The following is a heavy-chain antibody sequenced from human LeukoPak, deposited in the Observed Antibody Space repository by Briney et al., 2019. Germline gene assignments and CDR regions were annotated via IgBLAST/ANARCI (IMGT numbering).Heavy chain of an antibody. CDR3: ARDLGTTEGNWFDP. CDR1: GFTFSSYA. CDR2: ISYDGSTK. V-gene: IGHV3-30*04. J-gene: IGHJ5*02. D-gene: IGHD1-1*01. Sequence: GGSLRHSCAASGFTFSSYAMHWFRQDPGKGLEWVAVISYDGSTKYYADSVKGRFTISRDNSKNTLYLQMNSLRAEDTAVYYCARDLGTTEGNWFDPWGQGTLVTVSS.